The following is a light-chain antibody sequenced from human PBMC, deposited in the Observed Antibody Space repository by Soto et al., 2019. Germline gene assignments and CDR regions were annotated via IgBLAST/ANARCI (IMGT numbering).Light chain of an antibody. Sequence: QSVLTQPPSASGSPGQSVTISCTGTSSDVGGYNYVSWYQHHPGRAPKLIIYEVTNRPSGVSNRFSGSKSGNTASLTISGLRTEDEADYYCSSYTSSSTLYVFATGTKVTVL. CDR2: EVT. V-gene: IGLV2-14*01. CDR1: SSDVGGYNY. J-gene: IGLJ1*01. CDR3: SSYTSSSTLYV.